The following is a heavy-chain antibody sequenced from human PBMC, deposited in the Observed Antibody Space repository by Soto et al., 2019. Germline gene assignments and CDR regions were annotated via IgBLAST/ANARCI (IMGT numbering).Heavy chain of an antibody. Sequence: GGSLRLSCATSGFTLSNYWIHWVRQAPGKGPVWVSRISGSGGSTYYADSVKGRFTISRDNSKNTLYLQMNSLRAEDTAVYYCAKDMGRRITIFGVAVNFDYWGQGTLVTVSS. CDR1: GFTLSNYW. J-gene: IGHJ4*02. D-gene: IGHD3-3*01. V-gene: IGHV3-23*01. CDR2: ISGSGGST. CDR3: AKDMGRRITIFGVAVNFDY.